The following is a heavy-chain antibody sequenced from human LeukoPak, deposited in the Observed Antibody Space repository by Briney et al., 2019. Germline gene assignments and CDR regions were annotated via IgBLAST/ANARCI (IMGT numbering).Heavy chain of an antibody. CDR2: INPGSGST. CDR3: ATSLQQLVTLFDY. J-gene: IGHJ4*02. D-gene: IGHD6-13*01. V-gene: IGHV1-46*01. Sequence: ASVKLSCKASGYTFTSYYIHWVRQAPGQGLEWMGIINPGSGSTIYAQKFQGRVTMTEDTSTDTAYMELSSLRSEDTAVYYCATSLQQLVTLFDYWGQGTLVTVSS. CDR1: GYTFTSYY.